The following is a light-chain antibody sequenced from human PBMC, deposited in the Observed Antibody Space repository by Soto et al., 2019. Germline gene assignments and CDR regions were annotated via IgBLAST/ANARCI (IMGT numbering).Light chain of an antibody. CDR3: QQSYNTPPT. CDR2: AAS. J-gene: IGKJ1*01. Sequence: DIQMTQSPSSLSASVGDRVTITCRASQSISRNLNWYQQKQGKAHKLLIYAASSLQSGVPSRFSGSGSGTDFTLTISSLQPEDFATYYCQQSYNTPPTFGQGTKVDIK. V-gene: IGKV1-39*01. CDR1: QSISRN.